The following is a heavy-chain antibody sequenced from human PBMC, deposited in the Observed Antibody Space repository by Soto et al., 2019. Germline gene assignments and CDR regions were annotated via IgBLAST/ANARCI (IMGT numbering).Heavy chain of an antibody. CDR2: IIPIFGTA. J-gene: IGHJ6*02. CDR3: ARENYYYDSSGYPRKTDYYYYGMDV. CDR1: GGTFSSYA. D-gene: IGHD3-22*01. Sequence: QVQLVQSGAEVKKPGSSVKVSCKASGGTFSSYAISWVRQAPGQGLEWMGGIIPIFGTANYAQKFQGRVTITADESTSTAYMELSSLRSEDTAVYYCARENYYYDSSGYPRKTDYYYYGMDVWGQGTTVTVSS. V-gene: IGHV1-69*01.